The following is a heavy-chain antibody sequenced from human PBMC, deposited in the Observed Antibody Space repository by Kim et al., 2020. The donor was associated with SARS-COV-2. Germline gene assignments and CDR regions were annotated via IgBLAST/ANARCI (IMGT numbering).Heavy chain of an antibody. CDR1: GGSISSSSYY. J-gene: IGHJ4*02. V-gene: IGHV4-39*01. D-gene: IGHD3-22*01. CDR3: ARLGYYYDSSFPGFDY. CDR2: IYYSGST. Sequence: SETLSLTCTVSGGSISSSSYYWGWIRQPPGKGLEWIGSIYYSGSTYYNPSLKSRVTISVDTSKNQFSLKLSSVTAADTAVYYCARLGYYYDSSFPGFDYWGQGTLVTVSS.